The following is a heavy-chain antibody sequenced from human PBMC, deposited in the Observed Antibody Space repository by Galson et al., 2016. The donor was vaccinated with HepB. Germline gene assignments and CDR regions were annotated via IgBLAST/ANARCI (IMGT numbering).Heavy chain of an antibody. J-gene: IGHJ4*02. D-gene: IGHD3-10*01. Sequence: PALVKPTQTLTLTCAFSGFSLTTPGLGVGWIRRPPGKALEWLALIYWDDDKRHTPSLETRLTITKDTSRNQVVLTMTNMDPVDTGTYYCARTIYESGSYGFDYWGQGTLVTVSS. CDR2: IYWDDDK. CDR3: ARTIYESGSYGFDY. V-gene: IGHV2-5*02. CDR1: GFSLTTPGLG.